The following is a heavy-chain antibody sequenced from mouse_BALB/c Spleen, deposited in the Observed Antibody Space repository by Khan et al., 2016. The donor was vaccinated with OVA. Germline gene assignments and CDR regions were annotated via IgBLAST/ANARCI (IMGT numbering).Heavy chain of an antibody. D-gene: IGHD2-1*01. CDR1: GFSITSHG. CDR3: AKFSHGNFFYYVMDY. J-gene: IGHJ4*01. Sequence: VALVESGPGLVAPSQSLSITCTVSGFSITSHGVSWVRQPPGKGLEWLGVIWGDGSTNYHSALISRLSISKDNSQSQVFLQLNSLQTDDTATYYCAKFSHGNFFYYVMDYWGQGTPVTVSS. CDR2: IWGDGST. V-gene: IGHV2-3*01.